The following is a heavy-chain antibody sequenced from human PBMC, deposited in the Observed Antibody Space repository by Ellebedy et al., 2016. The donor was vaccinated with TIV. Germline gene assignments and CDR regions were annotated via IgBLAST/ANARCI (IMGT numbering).Heavy chain of an antibody. CDR3: AKDTWFGESDY. Sequence: PGGSLRLSCAASGLTFSSYDMHWVRQTTDKGLEWVSAIGRGGDTYYSGSVKGRFTISRENAKNSLYLQMNSLRAEDTAVYYCAKDTWFGESDYWGQGTLVTVSS. V-gene: IGHV3-13*01. D-gene: IGHD3-10*01. J-gene: IGHJ4*02. CDR1: GLTFSSYD. CDR2: IGRGGDT.